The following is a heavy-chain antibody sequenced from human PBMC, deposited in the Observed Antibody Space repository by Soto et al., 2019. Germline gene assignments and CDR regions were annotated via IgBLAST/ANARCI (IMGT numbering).Heavy chain of an antibody. CDR3: ARRYCSGGSCYVAGGGAFDI. D-gene: IGHD2-15*01. CDR1: GYSFTSYW. CDR2: IDPIDPYT. V-gene: IGHV5-10-1*01. Sequence: PGESLKISCKGSGYSFTSYWISWVRQMPGKGLEWMGRIDPIDPYTNYSPSFQGHVTISADKSISTAYLQWSSLKASDTAMYYCARRYCSGGSCYVAGGGAFDIWGQGTMVTVSS. J-gene: IGHJ3*02.